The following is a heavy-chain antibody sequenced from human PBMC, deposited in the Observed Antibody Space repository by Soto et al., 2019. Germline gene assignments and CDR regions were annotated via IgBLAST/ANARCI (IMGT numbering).Heavy chain of an antibody. D-gene: IGHD6-25*01. CDR2: IWYDGSNK. V-gene: IGHV3-33*01. CDR1: GFTFSSYG. J-gene: IGHJ3*02. CDR3: ARDLAIGYDAFDI. Sequence: QLGGSLRLSCAASGFTFSSYGMHWVRQAPGKGLEWVAVIWYDGSNKYYADSVKGRFTISRDNSKNTLYLQMNSLRAEDTAVYYCARDLAIGYDAFDIWGQGTMVTVSS.